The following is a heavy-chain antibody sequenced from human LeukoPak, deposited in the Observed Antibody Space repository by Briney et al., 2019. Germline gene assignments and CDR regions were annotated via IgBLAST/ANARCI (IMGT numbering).Heavy chain of an antibody. J-gene: IGHJ3*02. CDR1: GFTFSHAW. CDR2: IWSMTDGGTT. V-gene: IGHV3-15*01. D-gene: IGHD2-21*01. CDR3: ASTPDWHPNDAFDI. Sequence: GGSLRLSCAASGFTFSHAWMTWVRQAPGKGLEWVGRIWSMTDGGTTEYAAPVKGRFTISRDDSKNTLYLQMNSLRAEDTAVYYCASTPDWHPNDAFDIWGQGTMVTVSS.